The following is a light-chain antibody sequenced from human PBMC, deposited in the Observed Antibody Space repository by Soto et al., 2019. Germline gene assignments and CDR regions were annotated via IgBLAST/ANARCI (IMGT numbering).Light chain of an antibody. Sequence: DIQLTQSPSFLSASVGDRVTITCRASQDISSSLAWYQQKPGKAPKLLIYDASTLQTGVPSRFRGSGSGTEFTLTISSLQPEDFATYYCHTYNSYSLHTFGQGTKLEIK. J-gene: IGKJ2*01. CDR3: HTYNSYSLHT. CDR2: DAS. V-gene: IGKV1-9*01. CDR1: QDISSS.